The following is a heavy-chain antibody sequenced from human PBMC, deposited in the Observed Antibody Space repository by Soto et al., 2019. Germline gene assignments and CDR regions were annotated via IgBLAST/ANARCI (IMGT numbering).Heavy chain of an antibody. CDR3: AREPLDGMDV. CDR1: GCSVNTGDNY. Sequence: HVQLHQSGPRLVKPSQTLSLECSVIGCSVNTGDNYWSWVRQSPGRGLEWIGYIYHTGNTFYNPALENRVTMSVDASKNQFSLTLTSVTAADTAVYFCAREPLDGMDVWGQGTLVTVSS. CDR2: IYHTGNT. V-gene: IGHV4-30-4*01. J-gene: IGHJ6*02.